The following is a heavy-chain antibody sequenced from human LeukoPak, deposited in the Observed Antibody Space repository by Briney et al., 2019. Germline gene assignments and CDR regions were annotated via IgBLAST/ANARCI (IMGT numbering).Heavy chain of an antibody. CDR3: AGELGSSGHGY. CDR1: GFTVSSNY. Sequence: GGSLRLSCAASGFTVSSNYMSWVRQARGKGLEWVSTIYRGGGTSYADSVKGRFTIPRDNSKNTLYLQMNSLRAEDSAVYYCAGELGSSGHGYWGQGTLVTVSS. D-gene: IGHD6-19*01. V-gene: IGHV3-53*01. J-gene: IGHJ4*02. CDR2: IYRGGGT.